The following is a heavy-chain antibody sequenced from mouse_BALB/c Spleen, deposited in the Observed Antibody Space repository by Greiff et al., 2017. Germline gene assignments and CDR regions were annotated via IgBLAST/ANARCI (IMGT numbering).Heavy chain of an antibody. CDR2: IYPGSGNT. D-gene: IGHD2-3*01. CDR1: GYTFTDYY. J-gene: IGHJ2*01. Sequence: QVQLKESGAELARPGASVKLSCKASGYTFTDYYINWVKQRTGQGLEWIGEIYPGSGNTYYNEKFKGKATLTADKSSSTAYMQLSSLTSEDSAVYFCASFYDGYYGYWGQGTTLTVSS. CDR3: ASFYDGYYGY. V-gene: IGHV1-77*01.